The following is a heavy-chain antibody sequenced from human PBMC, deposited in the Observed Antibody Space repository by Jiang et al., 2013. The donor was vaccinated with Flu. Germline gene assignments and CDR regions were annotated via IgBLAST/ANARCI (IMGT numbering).Heavy chain of an antibody. Sequence: AEVKKPGASVKVSCKASGYTFTGYYMHWVRQAPGQGLEWMGWINPNSGGTNYAQKFQGRVTMTRDTSISTAYMELSRLRSDDTAVYYCARDGPQGALWFGENWFDPWGQGTLVTVSS. V-gene: IGHV1-2*02. D-gene: IGHD3-10*01. CDR1: GYTFTGYY. CDR3: ARDGPQGALWFGENWFDP. CDR2: INPNSGGT. J-gene: IGHJ5*02.